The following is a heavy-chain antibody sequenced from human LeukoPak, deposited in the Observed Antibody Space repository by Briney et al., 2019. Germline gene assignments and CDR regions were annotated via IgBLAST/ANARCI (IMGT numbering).Heavy chain of an antibody. CDR1: GYTFTGYY. J-gene: IGHJ4*02. CDR3: ARAGQTVWVAKGDY. D-gene: IGHD3-10*01. CDR2: INPNSGGT. V-gene: IGHV1-2*02. Sequence: EASVKVSCKASGYTFTGYYMHWVRQAPGQGLEWMGWINPNSGGTNYAQKFQGRVTMTRDTSISTAYMELSRLRSDDTAVYYCARAGQTVWVAKGDYWGQGTLVTVSS.